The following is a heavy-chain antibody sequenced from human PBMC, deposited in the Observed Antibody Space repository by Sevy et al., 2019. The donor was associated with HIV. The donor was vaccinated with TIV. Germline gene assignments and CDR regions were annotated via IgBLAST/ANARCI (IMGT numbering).Heavy chain of an antibody. CDR1: GFNFNIYS. Sequence: GGSLRLSCAASGFNFNIYSMNWVRQAPGKGLEWVSSISGSSSYIFYADSVKGRFTISRDNAKNSLYLQMNSLRAEDTAVYYCARGRGDQRADCFDYWGQGTLVTVSS. CDR2: ISGSSSYI. J-gene: IGHJ4*02. V-gene: IGHV3-21*01. CDR3: ARGRGDQRADCFDY. D-gene: IGHD2-21*02.